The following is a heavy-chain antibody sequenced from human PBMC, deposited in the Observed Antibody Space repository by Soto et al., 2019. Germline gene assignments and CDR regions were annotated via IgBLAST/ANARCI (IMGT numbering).Heavy chain of an antibody. D-gene: IGHD3-10*01. V-gene: IGHV4-39*01. Sequence: QLQLQESGPGLVKPSETLSLTCTVSSDSVSSSSYYWGWIRQPPGKGLDWIGSIYYTGSTYYNPSLKSRVTISVDTSKNQFSLKLTSVAAADTAEYYCARHHLRHRGRFGYWGQGTLVTVSP. CDR2: IYYTGST. J-gene: IGHJ4*02. CDR3: ARHHLRHRGRFGY. CDR1: SDSVSSSSYY.